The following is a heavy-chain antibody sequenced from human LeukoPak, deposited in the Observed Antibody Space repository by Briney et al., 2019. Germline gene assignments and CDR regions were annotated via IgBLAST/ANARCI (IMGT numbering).Heavy chain of an antibody. CDR3: ARLADYYDSSGYSYYFDY. D-gene: IGHD3-22*01. Sequence: SETLSLTCAVSGGSISSGGYSWSWIRQPPGKGLEWIGYIYHSGSTYYNPSLKSRVTISVDRSKNQFSLKLSSVTAADTAVYYCARLADYYDSSGYSYYFDYWGQGTLVTVSS. CDR2: IYHSGST. J-gene: IGHJ4*02. V-gene: IGHV4-30-2*01. CDR1: GGSISSGGYS.